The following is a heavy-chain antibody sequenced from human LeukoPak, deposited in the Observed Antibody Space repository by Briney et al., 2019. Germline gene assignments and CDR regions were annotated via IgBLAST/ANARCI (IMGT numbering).Heavy chain of an antibody. CDR1: GGSFSVYY. CDR3: AREVFSLAVAAYY. Sequence: SETLSLTCAVYGGSFSVYYWSWIRQPPGKGLEWIGEINHSGSTNYNPSLKSRVTISVDTSRNQFSLKLSSVTAADTAVYYCAREVFSLAVAAYYWGQGTLVTVSS. V-gene: IGHV4-34*01. J-gene: IGHJ4*02. D-gene: IGHD6-19*01. CDR2: INHSGST.